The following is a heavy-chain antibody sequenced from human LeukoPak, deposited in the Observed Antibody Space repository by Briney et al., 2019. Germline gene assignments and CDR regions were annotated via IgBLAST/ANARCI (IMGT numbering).Heavy chain of an antibody. CDR2: IRSKAYGGTT. Sequence: GGSLRLSCTASGFTFGDYAMSWVRQAPGKGLEWVGFIRSKAYGGTTEYAASVKGRFTISRDDSKSIAYLQMNSLKTEDTAVYYCTRDGWELLWYYYYYYMDVWGKGTTVTVSS. J-gene: IGHJ6*03. CDR1: GFTFGDYA. CDR3: TRDGWELLWYYYYYYMDV. D-gene: IGHD1-26*01. V-gene: IGHV3-49*04.